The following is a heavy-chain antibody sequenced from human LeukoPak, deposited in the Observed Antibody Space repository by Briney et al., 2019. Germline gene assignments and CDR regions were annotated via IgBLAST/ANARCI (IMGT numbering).Heavy chain of an antibody. CDR2: IYHSGST. V-gene: IGHV4-4*02. Sequence: SGTLSLTCAVSGGSISSSNWWSWVRQPPGKGLEWIGEIYHSGSTNYNPSLKSRVTISVDTSKNQFSLKLSSVTAADTAVYYCARSAPAFAFDIWGQGTMVTVSS. CDR3: ARSAPAFAFDI. D-gene: IGHD6-25*01. J-gene: IGHJ3*02. CDR1: GGSISSSNW.